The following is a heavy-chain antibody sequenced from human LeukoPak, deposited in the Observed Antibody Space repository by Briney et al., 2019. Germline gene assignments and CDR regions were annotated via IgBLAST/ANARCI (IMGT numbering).Heavy chain of an antibody. CDR3: AKGRWQSDY. CDR1: GFTFSSYA. J-gene: IGHJ4*02. CDR2: ISDKGTNT. Sequence: GGSLRLSYAASGFTFSSYAMYWVRQAPGKGLEWVSLISDKGTNTYYADSVKGRFTISRDNSKNTLYLQMNSLTADDTAVYYCAKGRWQSDYWGQGTLVTVS. V-gene: IGHV3-23*01. D-gene: IGHD6-13*01.